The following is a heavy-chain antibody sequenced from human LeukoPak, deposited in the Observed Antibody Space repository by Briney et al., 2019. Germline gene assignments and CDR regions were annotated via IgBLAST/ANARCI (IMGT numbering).Heavy chain of an antibody. CDR2: ISYDGSNK. D-gene: IGHD5-24*01. V-gene: IGHV3-30-3*01. CDR1: GFTFSSYA. J-gene: IGHJ4*02. Sequence: PGRSLRLSCAASGFTFSSYAMHWVRQAPGKGLEWVAVISYDGSNKYYADSVKGRFTISRDNSKNTLYLQMNSLRAEDTAVYYCARFDARDGYNAYDYWGQGTLVTVSS. CDR3: ARFDARDGYNAYDY.